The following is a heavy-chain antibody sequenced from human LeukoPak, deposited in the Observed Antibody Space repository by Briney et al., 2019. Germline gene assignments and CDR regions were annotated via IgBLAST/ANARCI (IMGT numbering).Heavy chain of an antibody. CDR1: GFTFSSYW. CDR2: INSDGSST. J-gene: IGHJ4*02. D-gene: IGHD1-26*01. Sequence: QTGGSLRLSCAASGFTFSSYWMHWVRQAPGKGLVWVSRINSDGSSTSYADSVKGRFTISRDNAKNTLYLQMNSLRAEDTAVYYCASGIVGATPASDYWGQGTLVTVSS. V-gene: IGHV3-74*01. CDR3: ASGIVGATPASDY.